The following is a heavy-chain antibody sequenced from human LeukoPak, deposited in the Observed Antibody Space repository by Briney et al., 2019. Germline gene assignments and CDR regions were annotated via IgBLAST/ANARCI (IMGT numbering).Heavy chain of an antibody. CDR2: INPSGNMA. J-gene: IGHJ4*02. CDR3: ARAGGYCGRISCPYYFDY. Sequence: ASVKVSCKSSGYTFTRHYMHWVRQAPGQGLEWMGLINPSGNMAWSAQKFQGGVTMTRDMSTSTVYMELSSLRSEDTAVYYCARAGGYCGRISCPYYFDYWGQGSLVAVSS. CDR1: GYTFTRHY. D-gene: IGHD2-15*01. V-gene: IGHV1-46*01.